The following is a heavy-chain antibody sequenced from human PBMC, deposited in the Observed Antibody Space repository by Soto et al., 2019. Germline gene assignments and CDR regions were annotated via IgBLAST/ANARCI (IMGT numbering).Heavy chain of an antibody. V-gene: IGHV4-39*01. J-gene: IGHJ4*02. CDR3: ERHRGPTGPNY. CDR1: GDSISSSSYH. D-gene: IGHD3-10*01. Sequence: QLQLQESGPGLVKTSETLSLTFTVSGDSISSSSYHWGWIRPPPGKGLEWVGIMYHRGNTYHNPSLKSRVTVSVNTSKNQFSLNMRSVTAADTAGDYCERHRGPTGPNYWGQGTLVTVSS. CDR2: MYHRGNT.